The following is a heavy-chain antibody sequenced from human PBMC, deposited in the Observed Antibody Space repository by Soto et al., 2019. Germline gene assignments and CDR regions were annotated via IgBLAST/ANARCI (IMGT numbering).Heavy chain of an antibody. CDR2: IYYSGST. J-gene: IGHJ4*02. V-gene: IGHV4-59*01. CDR3: ARVLAGNFLSPTIFDY. Sequence: SETLSLTCTVSGGSISSYYWSWIRQPPGKGLEWIGYIYYSGSTNYNPSLKSRVTISVDTSKNQFSLKLSSVTAADTAVYYCARVLAGNFLSPTIFDYWGQGTLVTVSS. D-gene: IGHD6-13*01. CDR1: GGSISSYY.